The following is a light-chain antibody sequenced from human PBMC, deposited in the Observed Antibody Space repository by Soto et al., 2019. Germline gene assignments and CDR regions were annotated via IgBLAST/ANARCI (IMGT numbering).Light chain of an antibody. J-gene: IGKJ1*01. CDR1: QSIANS. CDR3: QEYGGSPRT. V-gene: IGKV3-20*01. Sequence: EIVFTQSTGTLSLSPGARASLSCRASQSIANSLAWYQQKPGQAPRLLIFGASNRATGIPDRFSGSGPGTDFTLSISRLEPEDFAVYHCQEYGGSPRTFGQGTKVDIK. CDR2: GAS.